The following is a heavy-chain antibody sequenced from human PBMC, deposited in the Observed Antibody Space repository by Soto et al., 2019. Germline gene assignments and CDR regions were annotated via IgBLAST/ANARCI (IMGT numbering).Heavy chain of an antibody. CDR2: ISYDGSNK. V-gene: IGHV3-30*18. J-gene: IGHJ5*02. CDR1: GFTFSSYG. Sequence: QVQLVESGGGVVQPGRSLRLSCAASGFTFSSYGMHWVRQAPGKGLEWVAVISYDGSNKYYADSVKGRFTISRDNSKNTLYLQMNSLRAHVTAVYYCAKDYLGYCSSTSCYRIMDPWGQGTLVTVSS. CDR3: AKDYLGYCSSTSCYRIMDP. D-gene: IGHD2-2*01.